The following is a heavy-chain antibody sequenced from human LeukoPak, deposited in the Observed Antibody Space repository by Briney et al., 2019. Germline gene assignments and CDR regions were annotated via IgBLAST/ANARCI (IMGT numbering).Heavy chain of an antibody. D-gene: IGHD2-15*01. CDR1: GFTFSSYA. CDR3: ARGGPYCSGGSCYYYYYGMDV. CDR2: ISYDGSNK. V-gene: IGHV3-30-3*01. J-gene: IGHJ6*02. Sequence: GGSLRLSCAASGFTFSSYAMHWVRQAPGKGLEWVAVISYDGSNKYYADSVEGRFTISRDNSKNTLYLQMNSLRAEDTAVYYCARGGPYCSGGSCYYYYYGMDVWGQGTTVTVSS.